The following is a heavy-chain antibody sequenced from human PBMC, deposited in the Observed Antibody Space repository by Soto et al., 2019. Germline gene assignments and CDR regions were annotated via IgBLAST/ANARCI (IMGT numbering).Heavy chain of an antibody. V-gene: IGHV4-34*01. CDR3: ARGLILWFGEVSRRGGYYYYIGV. D-gene: IGHD3-10*01. J-gene: IGHJ6*03. Sequence: QVQLQQWGAGLLKPSETLSLTCAVYGGSFSGYQWTWIRQTPGKGLEWIGEINDSGNINYNPSLRSRVTILGDTAKKQISLKLSSVTAADTAVYYCARGLILWFGEVSRRGGYYYYIGVWGKGTLVTVSS. CDR1: GGSFSGYQ. CDR2: INDSGNI.